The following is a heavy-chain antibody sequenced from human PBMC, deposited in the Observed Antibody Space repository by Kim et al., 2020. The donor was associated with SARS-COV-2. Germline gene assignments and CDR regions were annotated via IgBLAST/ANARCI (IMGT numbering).Heavy chain of an antibody. CDR3: AKDPLTYGSGSWYFDY. J-gene: IGHJ4*02. CDR1: GFGFSSYG. D-gene: IGHD3-10*01. CDR2: ISYDGSNK. Sequence: GGSLRLSCVDSGFGFSSYGMHWVRQAPGKGLEWVAFISYDGSNKYYADSVKGRFTISRDDSKNTLHLQMNSLRAEDTALYYCAKDPLTYGSGSWYFDYWGQRTLATVS. V-gene: IGHV3-30*18.